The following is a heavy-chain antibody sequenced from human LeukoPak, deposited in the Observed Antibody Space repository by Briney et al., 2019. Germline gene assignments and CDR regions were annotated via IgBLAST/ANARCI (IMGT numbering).Heavy chain of an antibody. CDR1: GGSISSYY. CDR3: ARGIVVVPAAGAWFDP. Sequence: TSETLSLTCTVSGGSISSYYWRWIRQPPGKGLEWIGHIYYSGSTNYNPSLKSRVTISVDTSKNQFSLKLSSVTAADTAVYYCARGIVVVPAAGAWFDPWGQGTLVTVSS. D-gene: IGHD2-2*01. V-gene: IGHV4-59*01. J-gene: IGHJ5*02. CDR2: IYYSGST.